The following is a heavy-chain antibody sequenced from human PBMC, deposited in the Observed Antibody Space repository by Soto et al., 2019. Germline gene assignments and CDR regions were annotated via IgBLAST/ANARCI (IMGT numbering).Heavy chain of an antibody. Sequence: GGSLRLSCAASGFTFSNARMNWVRQAPGKGLEWVGRIKSKTDGGTTDYAAPVKGRFTISRDDSKNTLYLQMNSLKTEDTAVYYCTTEPSYDYYYCYGMDVWGQGTTVTVSS. V-gene: IGHV3-15*07. D-gene: IGHD3-16*01. CDR1: GFTFSNAR. CDR3: TTEPSYDYYYCYGMDV. CDR2: IKSKTDGGTT. J-gene: IGHJ6*02.